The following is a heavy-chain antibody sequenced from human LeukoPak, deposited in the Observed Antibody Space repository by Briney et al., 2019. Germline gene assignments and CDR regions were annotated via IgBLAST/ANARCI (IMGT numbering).Heavy chain of an antibody. CDR1: GGSFSGYY. J-gene: IGHJ4*02. D-gene: IGHD3-10*01. CDR3: ARDFDAVGY. Sequence: SETLSLTCAVYGGSFSGYYWSWIRQPPGKGLEWIGEINHSGSTNYNPSFKSRVTISVDTSKNQFSLKLSSVTAADTAVYYCARDFDAVGYWGQGTLATVSS. CDR2: INHSGST. V-gene: IGHV4-34*01.